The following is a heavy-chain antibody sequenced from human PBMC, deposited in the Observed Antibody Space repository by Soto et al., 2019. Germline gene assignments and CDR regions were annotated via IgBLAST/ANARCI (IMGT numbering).Heavy chain of an antibody. CDR2: ISYDGTNK. D-gene: IGHD2-2*01. CDR3: AKVLFQLLRRCYGMDV. J-gene: IGHJ6*02. CDR1: GFTFSNYV. V-gene: IGHV3-30*18. Sequence: GGSLRLSCAVSGFTFSNYVMHWVRQAPGKGLEWVAVISYDGTNKYYADSVRGRFTISRDNSKNTLFLQMNSLRPEDTAVYYCAKVLFQLLRRCYGMDVWGQGTTVTVSS.